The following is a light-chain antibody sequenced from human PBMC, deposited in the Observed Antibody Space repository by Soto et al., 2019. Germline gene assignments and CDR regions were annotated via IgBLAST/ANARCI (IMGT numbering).Light chain of an antibody. Sequence: DLQMTQFPSSLSASVGDRVTITCRASQDIRTFLAWYQQRPGKVPKLLIYAASTLQSGVPSRFSGSGSGTDFTLIISSLQPEDVATYYCQKYNIAPWTFGHGTRLEI. CDR3: QKYNIAPWT. J-gene: IGKJ1*01. CDR1: QDIRTF. CDR2: AAS. V-gene: IGKV1-27*01.